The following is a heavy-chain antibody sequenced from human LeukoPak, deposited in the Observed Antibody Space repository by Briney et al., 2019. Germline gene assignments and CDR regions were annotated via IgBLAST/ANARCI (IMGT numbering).Heavy chain of an antibody. V-gene: IGHV3-30*18. J-gene: IGHJ4*02. D-gene: IGHD3-22*01. CDR2: ISYDGSNK. Sequence: PGRSLRLSCAASGFTFSSYGMRWVRQAPGRGLEWVAVISYDGSNKYYADSVKGRFTISRDNSKNTLYLQTNSLRAEDTAVYYCAKEAYYYDSSGHFDYWGQGTLVTVSS. CDR1: GFTFSSYG. CDR3: AKEAYYYDSSGHFDY.